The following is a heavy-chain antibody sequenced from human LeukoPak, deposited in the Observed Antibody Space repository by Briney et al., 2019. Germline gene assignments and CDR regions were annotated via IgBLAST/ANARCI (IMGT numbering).Heavy chain of an antibody. CDR1: GFIFGNYY. J-gene: IGHJ4*02. CDR3: AKKRGAPRITMVRGVIIG. V-gene: IGHV3-23*01. CDR2: INGTGSTT. Sequence: GGSLRLSCEASGFIFGNYYMSWVRQAPGKGLEWVAAINGTGSTTYHADSVKGRFTISRDNSKNTLYLQMNSLRAEDTAVYYCAKKRGAPRITMVRGVIIGWGQGTLVTVSS. D-gene: IGHD3-10*01.